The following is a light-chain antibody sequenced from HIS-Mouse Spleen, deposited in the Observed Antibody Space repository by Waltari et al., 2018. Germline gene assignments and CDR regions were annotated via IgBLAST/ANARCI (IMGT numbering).Light chain of an antibody. Sequence: QSALTLPASVSGAPGQSITISCTGTSSDVGGYNYVSWYQQHPGKAPKLMIYDVSNRPSGVSNRFSGSKSGNTASLTISGLQAEDEADYYCSSYTSSSTEVFGGGTKLTVL. V-gene: IGLV2-14*03. CDR2: DVS. J-gene: IGLJ2*01. CDR1: SSDVGGYNY. CDR3: SSYTSSSTEV.